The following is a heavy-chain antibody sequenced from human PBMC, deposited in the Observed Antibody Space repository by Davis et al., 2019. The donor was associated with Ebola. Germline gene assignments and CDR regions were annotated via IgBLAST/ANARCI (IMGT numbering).Heavy chain of an antibody. J-gene: IGHJ4*02. V-gene: IGHV3-48*04. CDR1: GFTFSTSS. CDR2: ISSSGNTI. D-gene: IGHD3-10*01. CDR3: ARAPPGIQGLILFDN. Sequence: GGSLRLSCAASGFTFSTSSMNWVRQAPGRGLEWVSFISSSGNTIYYAESVKGRFTISRDNDSLYLQMNSLRAEDTAVYYCARAPPGIQGLILFDNWGQGTLVTVSS.